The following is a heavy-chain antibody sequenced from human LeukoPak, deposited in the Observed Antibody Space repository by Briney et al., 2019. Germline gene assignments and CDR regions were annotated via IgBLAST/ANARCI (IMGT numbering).Heavy chain of an antibody. CDR2: INTNTGNP. V-gene: IGHV7-4-1*02. Sequence: ASVKVSCKASGYTFSTYAMNWVRQAPGQGPEWMGWINTNTGNPTYAQGFTGRFVFSLDTSVSTAYLEISSLKAEDTALYFCAREYYDSIGYRVDAFDIWGQGTMVTVSS. J-gene: IGHJ3*02. CDR1: GYTFSTYA. D-gene: IGHD3-22*01. CDR3: AREYYDSIGYRVDAFDI.